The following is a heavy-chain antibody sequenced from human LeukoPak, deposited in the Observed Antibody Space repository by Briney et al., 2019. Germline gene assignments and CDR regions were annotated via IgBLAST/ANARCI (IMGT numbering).Heavy chain of an antibody. V-gene: IGHV3-74*01. D-gene: IGHD1-26*01. CDR2: INIDGTTT. CDR1: GFTFTRYW. J-gene: IGHJ4*02. Sequence: GGSLRLSCAASGFTFTRYWMHWVRQVPGKGLVWVSRINIDGTTTNYADSVKSRFTVSRDNAKNTLYLQVNSLRVEDTAVYYCARDSHEVGATFDYWGQGTLVTVSS. CDR3: ARDSHEVGATFDY.